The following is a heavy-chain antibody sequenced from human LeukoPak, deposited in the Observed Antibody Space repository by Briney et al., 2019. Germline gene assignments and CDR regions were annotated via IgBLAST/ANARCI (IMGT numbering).Heavy chain of an antibody. CDR3: AKDRYAVAGSNFDY. Sequence: GGSLRLSCAASGFTFSTYWMTWVRQAPGKGLEWVANIKEDGSEKYYVDSVKGRFTISRDNSKDTLYLQMNSLRAEDTAVYYCAKDRYAVAGSNFDYWGQGTLVTVSS. CDR1: GFTFSTYW. CDR2: IKEDGSEK. D-gene: IGHD6-19*01. J-gene: IGHJ4*02. V-gene: IGHV3-7*05.